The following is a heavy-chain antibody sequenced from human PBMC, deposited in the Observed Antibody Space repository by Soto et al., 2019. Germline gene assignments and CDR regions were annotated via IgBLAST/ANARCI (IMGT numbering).Heavy chain of an antibody. CDR1: GFTFTSSA. J-gene: IGHJ3*02. V-gene: IGHV1-58*02. Sequence: SVKVSCKASGFTFTSSAMQWVRQARGQRLEWIGWIVVGSGNTDYAQKFQERVTITRDMSTSTAYMELSSLRSEDTAVYYCAADLTGYDILTGYYGPDAFDIWGQGTMVTVSS. D-gene: IGHD3-9*01. CDR3: AADLTGYDILTGYYGPDAFDI. CDR2: IVVGSGNT.